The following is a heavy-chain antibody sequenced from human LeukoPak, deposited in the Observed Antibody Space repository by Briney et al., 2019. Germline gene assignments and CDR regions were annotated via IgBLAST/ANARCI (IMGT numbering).Heavy chain of an antibody. J-gene: IGHJ4*02. V-gene: IGHV3-30*02. D-gene: IGHD3-10*01. CDR2: IRYDGSNK. CDR1: GFSFSSNS. Sequence: GGSLRLSCAASGFSFSSNSMNWVRQAPGKGLEWVAFIRYDGSNKYYADSVKGRFTISRDNSKNTLYLQMNSLRAEDTAVYYCAKQSYGSGSYSSFDYWGQGTLVTVSS. CDR3: AKQSYGSGSYSSFDY.